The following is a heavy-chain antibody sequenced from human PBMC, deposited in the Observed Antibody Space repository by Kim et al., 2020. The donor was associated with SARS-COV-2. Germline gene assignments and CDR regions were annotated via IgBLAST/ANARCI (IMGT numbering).Heavy chain of an antibody. V-gene: IGHV3-53*01. J-gene: IGHJ6*02. D-gene: IGHD3-10*01. CDR1: GFTVSSNY. Sequence: GGSLRLSCVASGFTVSSNYMTWVRQAPGKGLEWVSVLYSGGSTFYADSVEGRFTISRDSSKNTLYLQMNSLRAEDTAVYYCAREMRLGELHYYYGMDVWGQGTTVTVS. CDR3: AREMRLGELHYYYGMDV. CDR2: LYSGGST.